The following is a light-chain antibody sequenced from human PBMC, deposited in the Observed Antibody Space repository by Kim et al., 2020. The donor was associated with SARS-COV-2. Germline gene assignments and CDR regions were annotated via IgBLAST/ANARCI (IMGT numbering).Light chain of an antibody. Sequence: EIVLTQSPGTLSLSPGERATLSCRASDSVSSSYLAWYQHKPGQAPRLLIYCTSNRATGVPDRFSGSGSGTDSTLTISRLEPEDFAVYFCQQYGSSPLHTFGGGTKVDIK. CDR3: QQYGSSPLHT. CDR2: CTS. V-gene: IGKV3-20*01. CDR1: DSVSSSY. J-gene: IGKJ4*01.